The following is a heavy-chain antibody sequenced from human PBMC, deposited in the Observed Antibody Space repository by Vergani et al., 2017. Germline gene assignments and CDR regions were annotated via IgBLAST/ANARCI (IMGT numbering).Heavy chain of an antibody. CDR3: ARGLSIVGATTYFDY. V-gene: IGHV4-34*01. D-gene: IGHD1-26*01. Sequence: QVQLQQWGAGLLKPSETLSLTCAVSGGSFSGYYWSWIRQPPGKGLEWIGEINHSGSTNYNPSLKSRVTISVDTSKNQFSLKLSSVTAADTAVYYCARGLSIVGATTYFDYGGQGTLVTVSS. J-gene: IGHJ4*02. CDR2: INHSGST. CDR1: GGSFSGYY.